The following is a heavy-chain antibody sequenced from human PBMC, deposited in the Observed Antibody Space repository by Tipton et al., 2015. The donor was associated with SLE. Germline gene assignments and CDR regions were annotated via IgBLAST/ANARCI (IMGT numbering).Heavy chain of an antibody. CDR1: GGSFSGYY. D-gene: IGHD6-19*01. Sequence: LRLSCAVYGGSFSGYYWSWIRQPPGKGLEWIGEINHSGSTNYNPSLKSRVTISVDTSKNQFSLKLSSVTAADTAVYYCARPSQWLVRAFDYWGQGTLVTVSS. CDR3: ARPSQWLVRAFDY. V-gene: IGHV4-34*01. J-gene: IGHJ4*02. CDR2: INHSGST.